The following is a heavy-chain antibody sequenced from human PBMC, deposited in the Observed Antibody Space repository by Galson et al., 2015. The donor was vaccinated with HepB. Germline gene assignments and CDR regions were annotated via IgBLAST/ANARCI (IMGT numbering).Heavy chain of an antibody. CDR1: GFTFNTYN. CDR2: ISSSSACI. Sequence: SLRLSCAASGFTFNTYNMNWVRQAPGKGLEWVSSISSSSACIYYADSLRGRFVVSRDNAKNSLFLQMNSLRGEDTAVYYCARAGSNAWDWFFDLWGRGTLVTVSS. V-gene: IGHV3-21*01. CDR3: ARAGSNAWDWFFDL. J-gene: IGHJ2*01. D-gene: IGHD6-13*01.